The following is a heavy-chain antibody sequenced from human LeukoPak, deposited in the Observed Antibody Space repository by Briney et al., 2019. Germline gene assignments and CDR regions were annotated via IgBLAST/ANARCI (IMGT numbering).Heavy chain of an antibody. Sequence: GGSLRLSCAASGFTFSSYAMNWARQAPGKGLECVSAISGSGASTYYADSVKGRFTISRDNSKNTLYLQMNSLRAEDPAIYYCAKAALRYQLLSSLDYWGEGTLVTVSS. J-gene: IGHJ4*02. CDR3: AKAALRYQLLSSLDY. CDR2: ISGSGAST. CDR1: GFTFSSYA. V-gene: IGHV3-23*01. D-gene: IGHD2-2*01.